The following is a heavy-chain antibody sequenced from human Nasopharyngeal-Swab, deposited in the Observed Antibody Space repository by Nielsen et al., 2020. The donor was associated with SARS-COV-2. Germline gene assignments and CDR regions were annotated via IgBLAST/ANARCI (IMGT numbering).Heavy chain of an antibody. CDR3: ARDLRPTVTAFGH. V-gene: IGHV3-11*04. CDR2: MSTTTGTI. CDR1: GFTFSDYS. Sequence: GESLKISCAASGFTFSDYSMSWIRQAPGKGPECVSFMSTTTGTIYYADSVKGRFTFSRDNSKSSLFLHMNDLRAEDTAIYYCARDLRPTVTAFGHWGQGTLVTVSS. J-gene: IGHJ5*02. D-gene: IGHD4-17*01.